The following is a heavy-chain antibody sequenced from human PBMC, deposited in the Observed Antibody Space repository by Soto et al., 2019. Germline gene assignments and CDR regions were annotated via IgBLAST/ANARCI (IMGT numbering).Heavy chain of an antibody. D-gene: IGHD2-8*01. Sequence: EEQLVESGGGLVQPGESLRLSCAASGFTFSSYWMHWVRQAPGKGLVWVSRINPGGSITAYADSVKGRFTISRDNAKNTLYLQMNTLRGDDTAVYYCARVPTGKYGVWNYWGQGTLVTVSS. CDR2: INPGGSIT. J-gene: IGHJ4*02. CDR3: ARVPTGKYGVWNY. CDR1: GFTFSSYW. V-gene: IGHV3-74*01.